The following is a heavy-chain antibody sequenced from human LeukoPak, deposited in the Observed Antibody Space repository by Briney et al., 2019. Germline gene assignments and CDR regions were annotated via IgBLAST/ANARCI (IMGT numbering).Heavy chain of an antibody. D-gene: IGHD3-22*01. CDR2: IFPGDSNT. CDR3: ARSFYHDSSGFEHY. J-gene: IGHJ4*02. Sequence: PGESLKISCKTSGYSFTSYWIGWVRQMPGKGLEWMGIIFPGDSNTTYSPSFQGQVTISADKSITTVYLQWNSLKASDTAMYYCARSFYHDSSGFEHYWGQGALVTVSS. V-gene: IGHV5-51*03. CDR1: GYSFTSYW.